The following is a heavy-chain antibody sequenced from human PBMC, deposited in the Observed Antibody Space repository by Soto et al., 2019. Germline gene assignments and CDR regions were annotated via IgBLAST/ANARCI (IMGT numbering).Heavy chain of an antibody. J-gene: IGHJ4*02. Sequence: ETLSLTCAVSGGSISSSNWWSWVRQPPGKGLEWIGEIYHSGSTNYNPSLKSRGTISVDKSKNQFSLKLSSVTAADTAVYYCARVWYYDTSGYYYLKWGQGTLVTVSS. CDR1: GGSISSSNW. V-gene: IGHV4-4*02. CDR3: ARVWYYDTSGYYYLK. D-gene: IGHD3-22*01. CDR2: IYHSGST.